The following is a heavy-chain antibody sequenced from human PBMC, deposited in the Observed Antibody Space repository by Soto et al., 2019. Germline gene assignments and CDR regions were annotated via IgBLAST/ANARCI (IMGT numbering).Heavy chain of an antibody. CDR2: IDCRGGTT. V-gene: IGHV1-46*03. D-gene: IGHD2-21*01. Sequence: QVQLVQSGAEVKKPGATVKLSCKESGYTFTSSHMHWVRQVPGQGLEWMGVIDCRGGTTSYTQKFQGRVTMITEASTSTVYMYLDSLRSEDTAVYYWTRDGDGDGWEVILDYWVQGTLVTVSS. J-gene: IGHJ4*02. CDR1: GYTFTSSH. CDR3: TRDGDGDGWEVILDY.